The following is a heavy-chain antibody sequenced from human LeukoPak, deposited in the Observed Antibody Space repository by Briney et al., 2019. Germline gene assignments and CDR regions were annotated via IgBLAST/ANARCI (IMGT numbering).Heavy chain of an antibody. CDR3: ARGPVGTNWFES. V-gene: IGHV3-13*04. Sequence: PGGSLRLSCAASGFTFSNYDMHWVRQATGKGLEWVSAITTAGDTYYPGSVKGRFTISRENAKNSLYLQMNSLTAGDTAVYYCARGPVGTNWFESWGQGTLVTVSS. D-gene: IGHD6-13*01. J-gene: IGHJ5*01. CDR1: GFTFSNYD. CDR2: ITTAGDT.